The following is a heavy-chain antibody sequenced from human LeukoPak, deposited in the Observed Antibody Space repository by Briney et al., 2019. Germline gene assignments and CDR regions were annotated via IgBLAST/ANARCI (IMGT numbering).Heavy chain of an antibody. CDR2: IKQDGSEK. CDR3: ARDSGSGYYSHFDY. J-gene: IGHJ4*02. Sequence: GGSLRLSCAASGFTFSSYWMSWGRQAPGKGLEWVANIKQDGSEKYYVDSVKGQLTISRDNANNSLYLQMNSLRAEDTAVYYCARDSGSGYYSHFDYWGQGTLVTVSS. V-gene: IGHV3-7*01. CDR1: GFTFSSYW. D-gene: IGHD3-22*01.